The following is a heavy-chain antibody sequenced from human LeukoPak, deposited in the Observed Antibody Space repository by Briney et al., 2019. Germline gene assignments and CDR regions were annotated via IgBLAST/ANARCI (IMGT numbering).Heavy chain of an antibody. D-gene: IGHD2-21*01. Sequence: GGSLRLSCAASGFTVSNSYMNWVRQASGKGLEWVSVMHSDGRTFYADSVKGRFTISRDKSKNMLYLQMDSLRGEDTAVYYCAKDFRIGYSAHFDYWGQGALVTVSS. CDR3: AKDFRIGYSAHFDY. CDR1: GFTVSNSY. CDR2: MHSDGRT. V-gene: IGHV3-53*01. J-gene: IGHJ4*02.